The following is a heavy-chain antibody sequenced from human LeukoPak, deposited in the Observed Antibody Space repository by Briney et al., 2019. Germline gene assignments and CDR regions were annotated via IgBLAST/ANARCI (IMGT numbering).Heavy chain of an antibody. CDR2: IKQDGSEK. CDR3: ARYYDSSGFGAFDI. CDR1: GFTFSSYW. D-gene: IGHD3-22*01. V-gene: IGHV3-7*01. Sequence: PGGSLRVSXAASGFTFSSYWMSWVRQAPGKGLEWVAKIKQDGSEKYYVDSVKGRFTISRDNAKNSLYLQMNSLRAEDTAVYYCARYYDSSGFGAFDIWGQGTMVTVSS. J-gene: IGHJ3*02.